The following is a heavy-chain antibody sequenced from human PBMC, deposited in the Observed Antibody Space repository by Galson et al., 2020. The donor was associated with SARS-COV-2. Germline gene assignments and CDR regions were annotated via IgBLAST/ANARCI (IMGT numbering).Heavy chain of an antibody. CDR2: MNPNSGNT. D-gene: IGHD3-3*01. CDR3: ARGQGPDFWSGYYPWAFDI. Sequence: ASVKVSCKASGYTFTSYDINWVRQATGQGLEWMGWMNPNSGNTGYAQKFQGRVTMTRNTSISTAYMELSSLRSEDTAVYYCARGQGPDFWSGYYPWAFDIWGQGTMVTVSS. V-gene: IGHV1-8*01. J-gene: IGHJ3*02. CDR1: GYTFTSYD.